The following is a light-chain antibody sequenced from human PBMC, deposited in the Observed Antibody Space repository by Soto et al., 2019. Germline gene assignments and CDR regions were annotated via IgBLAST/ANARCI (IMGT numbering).Light chain of an antibody. V-gene: IGKV3-15*01. J-gene: IGKJ1*01. Sequence: EVVMTQSPATLSVAPGERATLSCRASQTISNRLACYQQKPGQAPRLLIYGASTRATGIPDRFRGSGSGTEFTLTISSLQSGDFAVYYCQQYSDWPPWTFGQGTKVEIK. CDR2: GAS. CDR1: QTISNR. CDR3: QQYSDWPPWT.